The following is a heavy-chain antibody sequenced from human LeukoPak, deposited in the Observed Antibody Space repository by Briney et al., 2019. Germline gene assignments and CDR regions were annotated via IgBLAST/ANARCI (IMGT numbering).Heavy chain of an antibody. V-gene: IGHV4-34*01. Sequence: PSETLSLTCAVYGGSFSGYYWSWIRQPPGKGLEWIGEINHSGSTNYNPSLKSRVTISVDTSKNQFSLKLSSVTAADTAVYYCARGRDSGGWYFRSHYFDYWGQGTLVTVSS. D-gene: IGHD6-19*01. CDR3: ARGRDSGGWYFRSHYFDY. CDR1: GGSFSGYY. J-gene: IGHJ4*02. CDR2: INHSGST.